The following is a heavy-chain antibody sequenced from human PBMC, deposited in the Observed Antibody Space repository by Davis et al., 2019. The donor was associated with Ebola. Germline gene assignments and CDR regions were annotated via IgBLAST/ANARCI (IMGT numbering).Heavy chain of an antibody. CDR2: ISTYTGDT. V-gene: IGHV1-18*01. Sequence: AASVTVSCKTSGYNFISHGIAWMRQAPGQGLEGMGWISTYTGDTKVSQKFQDRVMLTTDPSTATGYMELKGLRSDDTAVYYCASGSYLTSYFHWGQGTLVTVSS. CDR3: ASGSYLTSYFH. J-gene: IGHJ4*02. D-gene: IGHD2/OR15-2a*01. CDR1: GYNFISHG.